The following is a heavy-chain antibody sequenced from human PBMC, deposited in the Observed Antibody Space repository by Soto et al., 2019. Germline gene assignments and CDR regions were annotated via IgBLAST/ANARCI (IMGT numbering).Heavy chain of an antibody. J-gene: IGHJ5*02. Sequence: GGSLRLSCAASGFTFSSYAMSWVRQAPGKGLEWVSAISGSGGSTYYADSVKGRFTISRDNSKNTLYLQMNSLRAEDTAVYYCAKGQKRIRWNPGYWFDHWGQGTLVTVSS. CDR2: ISGSGGST. CDR1: GFTFSSYA. CDR3: AKGQKRIRWNPGYWFDH. D-gene: IGHD4-17*01. V-gene: IGHV3-23*01.